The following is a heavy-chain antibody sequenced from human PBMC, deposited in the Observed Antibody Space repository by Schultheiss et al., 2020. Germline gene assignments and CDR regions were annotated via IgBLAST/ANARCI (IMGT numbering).Heavy chain of an antibody. D-gene: IGHD2-2*01. Sequence: GESLKISCAASGFTFSSYAMSWVRQAPGKGLEWVANIKQDGSEKYYVDSVKGRFTISRDNAKNSLYLQMNSLRAEDTAVYYCARDGIHVVVPAAMEYYFDYWGQGTLVTVSS. V-gene: IGHV3-7*04. CDR2: IKQDGSEK. CDR3: ARDGIHVVVPAAMEYYFDY. CDR1: GFTFSSYA. J-gene: IGHJ4*02.